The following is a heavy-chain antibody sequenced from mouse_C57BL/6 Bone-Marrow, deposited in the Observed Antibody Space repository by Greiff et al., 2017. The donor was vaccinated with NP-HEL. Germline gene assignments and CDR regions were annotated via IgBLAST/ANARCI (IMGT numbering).Heavy chain of an antibody. CDR3: ARDKWYFDV. Sequence: EVQLQESEGGLVQPGSSMKLSCTASGFTFSDYYMAWVRQVPEKGLEWVANIHYDGSSTYYLDSLKSRFTISRDNAKNILYLQMSSLKSEDTATYYCARDKWYFDVWGTGTTVTVSS. CDR2: IHYDGSST. CDR1: GFTFSDYY. V-gene: IGHV5-16*01. J-gene: IGHJ1*03.